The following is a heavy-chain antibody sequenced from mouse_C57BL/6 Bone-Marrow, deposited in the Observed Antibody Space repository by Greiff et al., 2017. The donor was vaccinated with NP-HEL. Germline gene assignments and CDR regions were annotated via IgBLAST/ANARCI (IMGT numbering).Heavy chain of an antibody. J-gene: IGHJ2*01. Sequence: VQLQQPGAELVKPGASVKLSCKASGYTFTSYWMQWVKQRPGQGLEWIGEIDPSDSYTNYNQKFKGKATLTVDTSSSTAYMQLSSLTSEDAAVYYCARDYGSSWDYFDYWGQGTTRTVAS. V-gene: IGHV1-50*01. CDR1: GYTFTSYW. CDR2: IDPSDSYT. D-gene: IGHD1-1*01. CDR3: ARDYGSSWDYFDY.